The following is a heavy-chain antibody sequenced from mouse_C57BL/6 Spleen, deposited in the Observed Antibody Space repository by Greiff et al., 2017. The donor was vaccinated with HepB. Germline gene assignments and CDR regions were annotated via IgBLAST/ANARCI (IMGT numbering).Heavy chain of an antibody. CDR1: GYTFTSYW. V-gene: IGHV1-55*01. CDR2: IYPGSGST. D-gene: IGHD2-3*01. J-gene: IGHJ4*01. Sequence: QVQLQQPGAELVKPGASVKMSCKASGYTFTSYWITWVKQRPGQGLEWIGDIYPGSGSTNYNEKFKSKATLTVDTSSSTAYMQRSSLTSEDSAVYYCARGFYDGYFPLAMDYWGQGTSVTVSS. CDR3: ARGFYDGYFPLAMDY.